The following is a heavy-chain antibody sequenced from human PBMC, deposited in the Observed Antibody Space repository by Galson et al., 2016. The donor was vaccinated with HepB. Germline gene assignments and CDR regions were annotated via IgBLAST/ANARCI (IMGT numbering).Heavy chain of an antibody. Sequence: SLRLSCAASGFTFSIYSMRWVRQAPGKGLEWVAGMAHDGSGINYAASVQGRFSISRDNSKNTLYLQMNSLSPEDMAVYYCARDHSPTQLLFDCWGQGTLVTVSS. CDR1: GFTFSIYS. CDR3: ARDHSPTQLLFDC. V-gene: IGHV3-30*04. CDR2: MAHDGSGI. D-gene: IGHD2-2*01. J-gene: IGHJ4*02.